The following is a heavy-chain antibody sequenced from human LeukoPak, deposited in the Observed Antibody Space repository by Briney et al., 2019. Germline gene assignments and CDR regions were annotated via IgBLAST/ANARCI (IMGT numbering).Heavy chain of an antibody. D-gene: IGHD3-3*01. CDR2: VYPGDSDT. CDR3: ARSTTIFGVARSSSAFDI. J-gene: IGHJ3*02. Sequence: GESLETSLKGSGYSFTNYWIGWVRQMPGKGPEWMGIVYPGDSDTRYSPSFQGQVTISADKSTTTAYLQWISLKASDTAMYYCARSTTIFGVARSSSAFDIWGPG. CDR1: GYSFTNYW. V-gene: IGHV5-51*01.